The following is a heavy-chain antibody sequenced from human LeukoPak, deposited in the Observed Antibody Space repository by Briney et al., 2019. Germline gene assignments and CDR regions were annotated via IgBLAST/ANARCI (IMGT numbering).Heavy chain of an antibody. Sequence: SETLSLTCTVSGGSISIYYWSWIRQPPGKGLEWIGYIYYSGSTNYNPSLKSRVNISTDTSKNQFSLNLNSVTAADTAVYYCGRVGATLWHAFDIWGQGTMVTVSS. CDR2: IYYSGST. J-gene: IGHJ3*02. D-gene: IGHD1-26*01. V-gene: IGHV4-59*08. CDR1: GGSISIYY. CDR3: GRVGATLWHAFDI.